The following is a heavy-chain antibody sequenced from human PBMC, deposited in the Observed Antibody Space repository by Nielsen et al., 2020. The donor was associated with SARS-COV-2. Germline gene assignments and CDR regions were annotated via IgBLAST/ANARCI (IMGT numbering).Heavy chain of an antibody. D-gene: IGHD7-27*01. CDR2: IYHRGST. J-gene: IGHJ4*02. CDR1: GGSLSGHS. Sequence: SETLSLTCAVYGGSLSGHSWSWIRQAPGKGLEWIGEIYHRGSTNYSPSLKTRVTISVDKSKNQFSLELRSVTAADTAVYYCARDCSCGLGSSPSYYFDYWGQGTLVTVSS. V-gene: IGHV4-34*01. CDR3: ARDCSCGLGSSPSYYFDY.